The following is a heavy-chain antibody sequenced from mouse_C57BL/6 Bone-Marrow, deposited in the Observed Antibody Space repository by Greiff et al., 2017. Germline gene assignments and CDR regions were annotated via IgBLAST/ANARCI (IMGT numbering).Heavy chain of an antibody. D-gene: IGHD1-1*01. V-gene: IGHV1-4*01. CDR3: ARSHYYGSSYYWYFDV. CDR2: INPSSGYT. CDR1: GYTFTSYT. J-gene: IGHJ1*03. Sequence: QVQLQQSGAELARPGASVKMSCKASGYTFTSYTMHWVKQRPGQGLEWIGYINPSSGYTKYNQKFKDKATLTADKSSSTAYMQLSSLTSEDSAVYYCARSHYYGSSYYWYFDVWSTGTTVTVSS.